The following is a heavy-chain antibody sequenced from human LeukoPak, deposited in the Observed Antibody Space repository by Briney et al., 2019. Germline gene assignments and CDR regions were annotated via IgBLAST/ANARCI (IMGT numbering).Heavy chain of an antibody. CDR1: GGSFSSGGYY. D-gene: IGHD3-22*01. V-gene: IGHV4-30-2*01. J-gene: IGHJ5*02. Sequence: SETLSLTCTVSGGSFSSGGYYWSWIRQPPGKGLEWIGYIYHSGSSNYNPSLKSRVTISMDRSKNQFSLKLSSVTAADTAVYYCARHRRFYDSTGYEENWFDPWGQGTLVTVSS. CDR2: IYHSGSS. CDR3: ARHRRFYDSTGYEENWFDP.